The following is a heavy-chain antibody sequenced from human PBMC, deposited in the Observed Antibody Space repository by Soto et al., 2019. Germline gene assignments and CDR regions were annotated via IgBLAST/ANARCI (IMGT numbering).Heavy chain of an antibody. CDR1: GFTYSTYT. Sequence: GVLRLSCAASGFTYSTYTMHRVRQAPGKGLEWVAVISYDGNNKFYADSVKGRVTMTRDTSTSTVYMELSSLSSDDTAVYYCTRASVSGRRFDYWGQGTLVTVSS. CDR3: TRASVSGRRFDY. CDR2: ISYDGNNK. D-gene: IGHD6-19*01. V-gene: IGHV3-30-3*01. J-gene: IGHJ4*02.